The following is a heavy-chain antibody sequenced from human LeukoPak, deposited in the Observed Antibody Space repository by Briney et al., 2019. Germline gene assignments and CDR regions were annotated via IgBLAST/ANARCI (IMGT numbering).Heavy chain of an antibody. CDR1: GGTFSSYA. Sequence: ASVKVSCKDSGGTFSSYAISWVRQAPGQGLEWMGRIIPILGIANYAQKFQGRVTITADKSTSTAYMELSSLRSEDTAVYYCARAGDSSGRFDYWGQGTLVTVSS. CDR2: IIPILGIA. V-gene: IGHV1-69*04. J-gene: IGHJ4*02. D-gene: IGHD3-22*01. CDR3: ARAGDSSGRFDY.